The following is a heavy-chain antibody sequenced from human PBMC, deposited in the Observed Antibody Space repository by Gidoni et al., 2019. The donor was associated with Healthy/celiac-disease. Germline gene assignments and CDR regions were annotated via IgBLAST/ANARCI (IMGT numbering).Heavy chain of an antibody. V-gene: IGHV3-23*01. CDR2: ISGNGGST. CDR1: GFPLGRHP. Sequence: EVQLLESGGGLVQPGGSLRLSWAASGFPLGRHPLSWVRLAPGGGLGGGSTISGNGGSTYLADSSKGRFTIPKGKSKDTLYLGMDSLKGEDKAVYYFAKGGGAGVGNRRITIFGVAPGEGYMGVLGKGTTVNVSS. CDR3: AKGGGAGVGNRRITIFGVAPGEGYMGV. J-gene: IGHJ6*03. D-gene: IGHD3-3*01.